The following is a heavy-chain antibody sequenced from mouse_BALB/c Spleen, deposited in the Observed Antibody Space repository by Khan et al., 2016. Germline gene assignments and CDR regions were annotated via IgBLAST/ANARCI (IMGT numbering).Heavy chain of an antibody. CDR3: TRHSNYAMDY. Sequence: EVELVESGGVLVQPGGSLKLSCATSGFTFSDYYMYWVRQTPEKRLEWVAYISYGGGSTFYPDTVKGRFTISRDNAKNTLYLQMSRLKSEDTAMYYCTRHSNYAMDYWGQGTSVTVAS. D-gene: IGHD1-1*01. J-gene: IGHJ4*01. V-gene: IGHV5-12*02. CDR1: GFTFSDYY. CDR2: ISYGGGST.